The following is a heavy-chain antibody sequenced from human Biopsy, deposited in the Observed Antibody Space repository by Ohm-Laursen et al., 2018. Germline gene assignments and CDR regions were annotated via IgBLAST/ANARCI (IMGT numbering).Heavy chain of an antibody. CDR3: TRATNSTGWPYYYFYGMDI. Sequence: SETLSLTCPVSGGSISSDWWSWIRQTPEKGLEWIGYVYYSGTTTYNPSLRSRVTISVDTSMNQISLRLQSVTAADTAIYYCTRATNSTGWPYYYFYGMDIWGQGTTVTVSS. CDR2: VYYSGTT. J-gene: IGHJ6*02. V-gene: IGHV4-59*01. D-gene: IGHD2/OR15-2a*01. CDR1: GGSISSDW.